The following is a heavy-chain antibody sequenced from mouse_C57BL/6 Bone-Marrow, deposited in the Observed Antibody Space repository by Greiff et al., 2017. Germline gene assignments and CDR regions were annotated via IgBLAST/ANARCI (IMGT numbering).Heavy chain of an antibody. CDR2: IDPENGDT. CDR3: TTTEVWFAY. V-gene: IGHV14-4*01. Sequence: VQLKQSGAELVRPGASVKLSCTASGFNIKDDYMHWVKQRPEQGLEWIGWIDPENGDTEYASKFQGKATITADTSSNTAYLQLSSLTSEDTAVYYCTTTEVWFAYWGQGTLVTVSA. J-gene: IGHJ3*01. CDR1: GFNIKDDY.